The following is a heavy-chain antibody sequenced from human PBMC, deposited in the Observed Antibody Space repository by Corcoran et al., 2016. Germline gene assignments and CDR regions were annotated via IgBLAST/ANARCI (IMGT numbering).Heavy chain of an antibody. V-gene: IGHV3-48*02. Sequence: EVQLVESGGGLVQPGGSLRLSCAASGFTFSSYSMNWVRQAPGKGLEWVSYISSSSSTIYYADSVKGRFTISRDNAKNSLYLQMNSLGDEDTDVYYGGGAGEGAAFDYGGQGTLVTGSA. CDR2: ISSSSSTI. D-gene: IGHD3-16*01. CDR1: GFTFSSYS. CDR3: GGAGEGAAFDY. J-gene: IGHJ4*02.